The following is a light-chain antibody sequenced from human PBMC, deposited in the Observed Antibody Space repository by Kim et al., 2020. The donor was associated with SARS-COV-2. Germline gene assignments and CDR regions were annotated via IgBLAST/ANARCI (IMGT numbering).Light chain of an antibody. CDR3: QQYNIWLIT. Sequence: VSPGERATLSGLASQSVSTILAWYQQPPGHAPRLLIYGASTRATGIPARFSGSGSGTEFTLTISSLQSEDFAVYYCQQYNIWLITFGQGTRLEIK. J-gene: IGKJ5*01. V-gene: IGKV3D-15*01. CDR1: QSVSTI. CDR2: GAS.